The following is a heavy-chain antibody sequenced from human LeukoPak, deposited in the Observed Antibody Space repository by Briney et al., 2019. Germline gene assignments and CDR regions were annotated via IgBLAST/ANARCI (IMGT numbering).Heavy chain of an antibody. Sequence: GGSLRLSCAASGFTFSDYYMSWIRQAPGKGLEWVSYISSSGSTIYYADSVKGRFTIYRDNAKNSLYLQMNSLRAEDTAVYYCATTRWVDAFDIWGQGTMVTVSS. CDR2: ISSSGSTI. V-gene: IGHV3-11*04. CDR1: GFTFSDYY. D-gene: IGHD1-7*01. J-gene: IGHJ3*02. CDR3: ATTRWVDAFDI.